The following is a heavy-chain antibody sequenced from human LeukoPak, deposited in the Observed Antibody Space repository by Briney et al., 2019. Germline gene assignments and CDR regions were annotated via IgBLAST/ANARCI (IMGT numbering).Heavy chain of an antibody. V-gene: IGHV4-59*08. CDR3: ARHTAAAGLYYYYGMDV. CDR1: GGSIGTYS. CDR2: IYYSGTT. D-gene: IGHD6-13*01. J-gene: IGHJ6*02. Sequence: PSETLSLTCTVSGGSIGTYSWNWIRQPPGKGLEWIGYIYYSGTTNYNPSLKSRVTISVDTSKNQFSLKLSSVTAADTAVYYCARHTAAAGLYYYYGMDVWGQGTTVTVSS.